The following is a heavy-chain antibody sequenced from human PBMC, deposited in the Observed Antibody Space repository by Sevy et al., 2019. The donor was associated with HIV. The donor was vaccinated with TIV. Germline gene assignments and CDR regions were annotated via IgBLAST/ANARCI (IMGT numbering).Heavy chain of an antibody. CDR3: AKEHIGVAGSVYYLHY. CDR2: IWYDGTNR. D-gene: IGHD6-19*01. CDR1: GFSISGYG. V-gene: IGHV3-33*06. Sequence: GGSLRLSCAASGFSISGYGMHWVRQAPGKGLEWVAVIWYDGTNREYADSVKGRFTMTRDNSKNSLYLQMASLRVDDTADYYCAKEHIGVAGSVYYLHYWGQGTLVTVSS. J-gene: IGHJ4*02.